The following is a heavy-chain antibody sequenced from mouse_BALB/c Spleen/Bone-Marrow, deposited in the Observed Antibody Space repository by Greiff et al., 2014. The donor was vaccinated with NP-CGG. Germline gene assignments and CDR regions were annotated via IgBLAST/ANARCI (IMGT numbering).Heavy chain of an antibody. Sequence: DVQLQESGGGLVQPGGSLKLSCAASRFDFSRYWMTWVRQAPGKGLEWIGEINPESSTINYTPSLEDKFIISRDNAKNTLYLQMSKVRSEDTALYYCAGNGYYGWIAYWGQGTLVTVSA. CDR3: AGNGYYGWIAY. V-gene: IGHV4-1*02. CDR1: RFDFSRYW. J-gene: IGHJ3*01. D-gene: IGHD2-3*01. CDR2: INPESSTI.